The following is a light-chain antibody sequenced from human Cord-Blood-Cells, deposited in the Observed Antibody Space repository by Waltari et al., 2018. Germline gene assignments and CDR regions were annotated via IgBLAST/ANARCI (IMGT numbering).Light chain of an antibody. CDR3: MIWHSSAWV. Sequence: QAVLTQPSSLSASPGASASLTCTLSSGINVGTYRIYWYQQKPGSPPPYLLRYKSDSDKQQGAGVPSRFSGSKDASANAGILLISGLQSEDEADYYCMIWHSSAWVFGGGTKLTVL. J-gene: IGLJ3*02. V-gene: IGLV5-45*02. CDR1: SGINVGTYR. CDR2: YKSDSDK.